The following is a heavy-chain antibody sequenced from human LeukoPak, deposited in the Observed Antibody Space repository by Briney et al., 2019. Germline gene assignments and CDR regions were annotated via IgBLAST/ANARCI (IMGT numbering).Heavy chain of an antibody. V-gene: IGHV3-15*01. J-gene: IGHJ4*02. CDR1: GFTFSSYA. D-gene: IGHD6-13*01. CDR2: IKRKSDGGTT. CDR3: TTYSSTWFSFDD. Sequence: PGGSLRLSCAASGFTFSSYAMGWVRQAPGKGLEWVGRIKRKSDGGTTEYAAPVKGRFTISRDDSKNTLYLQMNSLKIEDTAVYYCTTYSSTWFSFDDWGQGTLVTVSS.